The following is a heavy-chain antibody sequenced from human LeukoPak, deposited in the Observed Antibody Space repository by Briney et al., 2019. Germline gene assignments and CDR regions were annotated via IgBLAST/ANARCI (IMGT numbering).Heavy chain of an antibody. D-gene: IGHD2-21*01. CDR2: IIPIFGTA. J-gene: IGHJ3*02. V-gene: IGHV1-69*05. Sequence: ASVKVSCKASGYTFTSYGISWVRQAPGQGLEWMGGIIPIFGTANYAQKFQGRVTITTDESTSTAYMELSSLRSEDTAVYYCARSALFDAFDIWGQGTMVTVSS. CDR1: GYTFTSYG. CDR3: ARSALFDAFDI.